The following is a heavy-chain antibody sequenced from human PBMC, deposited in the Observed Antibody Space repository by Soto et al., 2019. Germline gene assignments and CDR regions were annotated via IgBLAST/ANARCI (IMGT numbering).Heavy chain of an antibody. CDR1: GYRFSTYW. Sequence: GESLKISCEGCGYRFSTYWIAWVRQVPGKGLEWMGIIYPGDSQTRYSPSFQGQVTISADKSISTAYLQWSSLKASDTAMYYCARPKYSTWMGAFDIWGQGTMVTVSS. D-gene: IGHD1-26*01. J-gene: IGHJ3*02. V-gene: IGHV5-51*01. CDR3: ARPKYSTWMGAFDI. CDR2: IYPGDSQT.